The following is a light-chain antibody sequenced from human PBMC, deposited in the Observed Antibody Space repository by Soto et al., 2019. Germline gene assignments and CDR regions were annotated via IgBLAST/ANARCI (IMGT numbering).Light chain of an antibody. CDR2: DAS. J-gene: IGKJ1*01. V-gene: IGKV1-5*01. Sequence: DIQMTQSPSTLSASVEDRVTITCRASQSISWYLAWYQQKPGKAPKLLIYDASRLKSGVPSRFSGSGSGTEFTLTISSLQPDAFATYYCQQYDSYSSWTFGQGTKVEVK. CDR3: QQYDSYSSWT. CDR1: QSISWY.